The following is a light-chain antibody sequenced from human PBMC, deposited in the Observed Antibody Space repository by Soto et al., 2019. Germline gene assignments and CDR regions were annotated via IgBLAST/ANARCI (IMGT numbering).Light chain of an antibody. J-gene: IGKJ3*01. CDR1: QVISNF. V-gene: IGKV1-16*02. Sequence: DIQMTQSPSSLSASVGDRVTISCRVSQVISNFLGWLHQKPGKAPKSLIFAASSCQSGVPSKFSGSGSGTDFTLIISSLQPEDFPTYYCQHCNSNALTFGPGTKVDV. CDR3: QHCNSNALT. CDR2: AAS.